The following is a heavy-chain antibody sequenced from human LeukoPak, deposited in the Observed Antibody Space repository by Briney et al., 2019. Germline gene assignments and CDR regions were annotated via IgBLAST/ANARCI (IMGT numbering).Heavy chain of an antibody. CDR1: GFTFSSYS. CDR3: ARDNFQHGGDHYGSHYFDY. Sequence: PGRSLRLACVASGFTFSSYSMHWVRQAPGKGLEWVAVMSHDGINKYCADSVKGRFTISRDISKDTLYLKMNSMRAEDKAVYYCARDNFQHGGDHYGSHYFDYWGQGTLVAVSS. D-gene: IGHD5-18*01. CDR2: MSHDGINK. J-gene: IGHJ4*02. V-gene: IGHV3-30*04.